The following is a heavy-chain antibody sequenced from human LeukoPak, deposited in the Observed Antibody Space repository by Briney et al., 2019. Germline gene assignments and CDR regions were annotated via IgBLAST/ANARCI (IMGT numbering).Heavy chain of an antibody. CDR1: GGSISSYY. D-gene: IGHD1-26*01. Sequence: SETLSLTCTVSGGSISSYYWSWIRQPPGKGLEWIGYIYYSGGTNYNPSLKSRVTISVDTSKNQFSLKLSSVTAADTAVYYCARQGERSDAFDIWGQGTMVTVSS. J-gene: IGHJ3*02. V-gene: IGHV4-59*01. CDR3: ARQGERSDAFDI. CDR2: IYYSGGT.